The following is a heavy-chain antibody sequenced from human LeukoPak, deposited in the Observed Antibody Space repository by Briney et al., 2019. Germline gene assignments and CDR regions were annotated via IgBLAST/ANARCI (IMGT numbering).Heavy chain of an antibody. V-gene: IGHV4-59*01. D-gene: IGHD2-2*02. CDR3: ARSYCSSIGCYMGTNFEY. J-gene: IGHJ4*02. CDR2: IYSSGST. CDR1: GGSISSYF. Sequence: SETLSLTCTVSGGSISSYFWSWIRQPPGKELEWIGYIYSSGSTNYNPSLKSRVTISVDTSKNQLSLKLSSVTAADTAVYYCARSYCSSIGCYMGTNFEYWGQGTLVTVSS.